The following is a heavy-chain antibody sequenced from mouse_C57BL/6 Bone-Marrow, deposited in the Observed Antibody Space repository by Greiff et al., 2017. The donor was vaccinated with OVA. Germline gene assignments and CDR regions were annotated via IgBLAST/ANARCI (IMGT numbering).Heavy chain of an antibody. CDR1: GYTFTEYT. V-gene: IGHV1-62-2*01. CDR2: FYPGSGSI. CDR3: ARHEGGYGRFAY. Sequence: VQVVESGAELVKPGASVKLSCKASGYTFTEYTIHWVKQRSGQGLEWIGWFYPGSGSIKYNEKFKDKATLTADKSSSTVYMELSRLTSEDSAVYYCARHEGGYGRFAYWGQGTLVTVSA. D-gene: IGHD2-2*01. J-gene: IGHJ3*01.